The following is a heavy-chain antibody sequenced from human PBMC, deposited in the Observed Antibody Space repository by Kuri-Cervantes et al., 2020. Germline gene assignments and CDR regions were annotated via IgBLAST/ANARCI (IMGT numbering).Heavy chain of an antibody. Sequence: GGSLRLSCTASGFTFGDYAMSWFRQAPGKGLEWVANIKQDGSEKYYVDSVKGRFTVSRDNTKNILSLQVNSLGPEDTAVYYCARAIAAPGTPENAFDIWGQGTMVTVSS. CDR2: IKQDGSEK. CDR3: ARAIAAPGTPENAFDI. D-gene: IGHD6-13*01. J-gene: IGHJ3*02. V-gene: IGHV3-7*01. CDR1: GFTFGDYA.